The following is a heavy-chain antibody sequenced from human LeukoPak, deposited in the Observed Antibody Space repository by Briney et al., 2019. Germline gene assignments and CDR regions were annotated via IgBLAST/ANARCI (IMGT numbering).Heavy chain of an antibody. D-gene: IGHD3-22*01. CDR3: ARDQGSMIVVRMTNWFFDL. CDR2: INQDGSEI. Sequence: HGGSLRLSCAASGFTFSNYWMSWVRQARGKGLAWLGNINQDGSEIYYVDSVKGRFTISRDNGKNSLYLQINSLRADDTAVYYCARDQGSMIVVRMTNWFFDLWGRGTLVTVSS. J-gene: IGHJ2*01. V-gene: IGHV3-7*01. CDR1: GFTFSNYW.